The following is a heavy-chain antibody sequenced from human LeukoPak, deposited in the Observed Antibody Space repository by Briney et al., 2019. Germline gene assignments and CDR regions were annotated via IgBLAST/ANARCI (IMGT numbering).Heavy chain of an antibody. D-gene: IGHD3-22*01. Sequence: GGSLRLSCAASGFTFSSYSMNWVRQAPGKGLEWVSSISSSSSSYIYYADSVKGRFTISRDNAKNSLYLQMNSLGAEDTAFYYCASDRRSDSSGYAFDIWGQGTMVTVSS. CDR3: ASDRRSDSSGYAFDI. CDR1: GFTFSSYS. J-gene: IGHJ3*02. CDR2: ISSSSSSYI. V-gene: IGHV3-21*04.